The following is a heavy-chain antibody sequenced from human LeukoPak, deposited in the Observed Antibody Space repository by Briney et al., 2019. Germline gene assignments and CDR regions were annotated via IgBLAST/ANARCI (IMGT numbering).Heavy chain of an antibody. CDR2: ISSSSSYI. Sequence: GGSLRLSCAASGFTFSGYSMNWVRQAPGKWLEWVSSISSSSSYIYYADSVKGRFTISRDNAKNSLYLQMNSLRAEDTAVYYCARETWSGYYKGFDYWGRGTLVTVSS. CDR1: GFTFSGYS. J-gene: IGHJ4*02. CDR3: ARETWSGYYKGFDY. D-gene: IGHD3-3*01. V-gene: IGHV3-21*01.